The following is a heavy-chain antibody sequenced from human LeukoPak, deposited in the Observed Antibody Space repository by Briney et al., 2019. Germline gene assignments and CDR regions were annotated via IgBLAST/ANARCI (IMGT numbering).Heavy chain of an antibody. CDR1: AFTVSHTY. D-gene: IGHD3-22*01. Sequence: GGSLRLSCPASAFTVSHTYMGWVRQAPGKGLEWVSLFYSDDKTYYADSVKGRFTISRDTSKNALSLQMHRLRDADTAVYYCARLGSGYYFAFDLWGRGTLVTVSS. V-gene: IGHV3-66*04. J-gene: IGHJ2*01. CDR2: FYSDDKT. CDR3: ARLGSGYYFAFDL.